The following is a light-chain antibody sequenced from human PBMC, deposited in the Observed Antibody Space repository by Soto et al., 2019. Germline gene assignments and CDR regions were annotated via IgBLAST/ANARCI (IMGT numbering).Light chain of an antibody. CDR2: DVS. CDR3: CSYAGSFYV. J-gene: IGLJ1*01. V-gene: IGLV2-11*01. CDR1: SSDVGGYNY. Sequence: QSALTQPRSVSGSPGQSVTISCTGTSSDVGGYNYVSWYQQHPGKAPKLMIYDVSKRPSGVPDRFSGSQSGNTASLTISGLHAEDEADYYCCSYAGSFYVFGTGTKLTVL.